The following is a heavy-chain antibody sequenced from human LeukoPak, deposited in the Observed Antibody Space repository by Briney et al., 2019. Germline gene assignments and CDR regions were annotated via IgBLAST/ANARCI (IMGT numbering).Heavy chain of an antibody. CDR2: MNPNSGNT. J-gene: IGHJ6*02. Sequence: GALVKVSCKASGYTFTSYDINWVRQATGQGLEWMGWMNPNSGNTGYAQKFQGRVTMTRNTSISTAYMELSSLRSEDTAVYYCARWPGWGSGSYYYYYYGMDVWGQGTTVTVSS. CDR3: ARWPGWGSGSYYYYYYGMDV. D-gene: IGHD3-10*01. V-gene: IGHV1-8*01. CDR1: GYTFTSYD.